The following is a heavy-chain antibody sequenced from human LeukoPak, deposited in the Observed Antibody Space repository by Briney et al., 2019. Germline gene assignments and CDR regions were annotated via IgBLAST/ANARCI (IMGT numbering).Heavy chain of an antibody. J-gene: IGHJ4*02. CDR3: AKGAWGVAVADYFDY. Sequence: GGSLRLSCAASGFTFSSYGMHWVRQAPGKGLEWVAFIRYDGSNKYYADSVKGRFTISRDNSKNTLYLQMNSLRAEDTAVYYCAKGAWGVAVADYFDYWGQGTLVTVSS. CDR1: GFTFSSYG. V-gene: IGHV3-30*02. CDR2: IRYDGSNK. D-gene: IGHD6-19*01.